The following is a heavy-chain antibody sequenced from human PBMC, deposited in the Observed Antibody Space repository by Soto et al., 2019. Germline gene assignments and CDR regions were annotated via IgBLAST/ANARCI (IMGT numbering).Heavy chain of an antibody. CDR2: INPNSGGT. V-gene: IGHV1-2*02. CDR3: ARGGITMIVVVMDGMDV. J-gene: IGHJ6*02. Sequence: ASVKVSCKASGYTFTGYYMHWVRQAPGQGLEWMGWINPNSGGTNYAQKFQGRVTMTRDTSISTAYMELSRLRSDDTAVYYCARGGITMIVVVMDGMDVWGQGTTVTVSS. CDR1: GYTFTGYY. D-gene: IGHD3-22*01.